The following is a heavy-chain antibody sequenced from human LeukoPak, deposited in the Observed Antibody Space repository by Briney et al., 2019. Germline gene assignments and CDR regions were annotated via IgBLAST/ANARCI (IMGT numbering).Heavy chain of an antibody. CDR3: ASCLDVYYDSSGLVY. J-gene: IGHJ4*02. Sequence: SETLSLTCAVSVGSISSSNWWSWVRQPPGKGLEWIGEIYHRGSTNYNPSLKSRVTISVDKSKNQFSLKLSSVTAADTAVYYFASCLDVYYDSSGLVYWGQGTLVTVSS. CDR2: IYHRGST. D-gene: IGHD3-22*01. V-gene: IGHV4-4*02. CDR1: VGSISSSNW.